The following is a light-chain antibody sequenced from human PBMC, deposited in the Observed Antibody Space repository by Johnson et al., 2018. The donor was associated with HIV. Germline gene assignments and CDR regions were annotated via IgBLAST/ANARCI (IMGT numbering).Light chain of an antibody. CDR1: SSNIGNNY. V-gene: IGLV1-51*01. CDR2: DNN. CDR3: GTWDSSLRAGAV. Sequence: QSVLTQPPSVSAAPGQKVTISCSGSSSNIGNNYVSWYQQLPGTAPKLLIYDNNKRPSGIPDRFSGSKSGTSATLGITGLQTGDEADDYCGTWDSSLRAGAVFGTGTKVTVL. J-gene: IGLJ1*01.